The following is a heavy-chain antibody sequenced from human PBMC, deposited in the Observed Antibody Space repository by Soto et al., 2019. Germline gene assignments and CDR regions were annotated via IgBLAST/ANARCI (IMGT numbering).Heavy chain of an antibody. CDR3: ARREGYSSSWYGHRGMDV. CDR1: GGTFSSYA. CDR2: IIPIFGTA. V-gene: IGHV1-69*13. J-gene: IGHJ6*02. Sequence: ASVKVSCKASGGTFSSYAISWVRQAPGQGLEWMGGIIPIFGTANYAQKFQGRVTITADESTSTAYMELSSLRSEDTAVYYCARREGYSSSWYGHRGMDVWGQGTTVTVSS. D-gene: IGHD6-13*01.